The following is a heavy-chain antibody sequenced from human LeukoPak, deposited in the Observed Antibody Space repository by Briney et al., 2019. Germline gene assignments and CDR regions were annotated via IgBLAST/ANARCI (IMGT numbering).Heavy chain of an antibody. Sequence: ASVRVSCKASVDTFSSYAISCVRDAPAQGLEWVGGIIPICGTANYAQKFQGRVTIPTDESTSTAYMELSSMRSEDTAVYYCASLRVGYWGQGTLVTVYS. CDR2: IIPICGTA. CDR1: VDTFSSYA. J-gene: IGHJ4*02. V-gene: IGHV1-69*05. CDR3: ASLRVGY.